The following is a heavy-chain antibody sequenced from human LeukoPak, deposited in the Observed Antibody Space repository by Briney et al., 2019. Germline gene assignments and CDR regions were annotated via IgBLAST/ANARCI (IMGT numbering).Heavy chain of an antibody. CDR3: TVPIVATIYTYDY. Sequence: GGSLRLSCAASGFTFSNAWMSWVRQAPGKGLEWVGRIKSKTDGGTTDYAAPVKGRFTTSRDDSKNTLYLQTNSLKTEDTAVYYCTVPIVATIYTYDYWGQGTLVTVSS. V-gene: IGHV3-15*01. J-gene: IGHJ4*02. D-gene: IGHD5-12*01. CDR1: GFTFSNAW. CDR2: IKSKTDGGTT.